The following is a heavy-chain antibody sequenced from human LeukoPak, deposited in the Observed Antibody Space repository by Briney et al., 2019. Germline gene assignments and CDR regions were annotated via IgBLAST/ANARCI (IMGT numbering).Heavy chain of an antibody. CDR1: GYTFNTFD. V-gene: IGHV1-8*03. J-gene: IGHJ6*03. Sequence: GASVKLSCKASGYTFNTFDINWVRQATGQGPEWMGWVNPYNDKTVYAPKFQGRVNISSNNSINTAYMEFSGLKSDDTAVYFCARGRRLRGVTSRPIYYYYYMDVWGGGTTVTVSS. CDR2: VNPYNDKT. CDR3: ARGRRLRGVTSRPIYYYYYMDV. D-gene: IGHD3-10*01.